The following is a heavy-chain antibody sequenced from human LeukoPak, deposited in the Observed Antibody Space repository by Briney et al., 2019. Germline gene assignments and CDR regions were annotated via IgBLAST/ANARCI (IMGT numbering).Heavy chain of an antibody. CDR1: GYTFTSYD. CDR3: ARVTENYGSDAFDI. J-gene: IGHJ3*02. Sequence: ASVKVSCKASGYTFTSYDINWVRQATGQGLEWMGWMNPNSGNTGYAQKFQGRVTMTRNTSISTAYMELSSLRSEDTAVYYCARVTENYGSDAFDIWGQGTMVTVSS. CDR2: MNPNSGNT. D-gene: IGHD3-10*01. V-gene: IGHV1-8*01.